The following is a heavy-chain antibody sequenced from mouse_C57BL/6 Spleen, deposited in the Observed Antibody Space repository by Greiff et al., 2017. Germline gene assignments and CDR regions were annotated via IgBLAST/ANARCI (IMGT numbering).Heavy chain of an antibody. CDR3: AGRYYGSSFYAMDY. J-gene: IGHJ4*01. Sequence: VQLQQPGAELVMPGASVMLSCKASGYTFTSYWMHWVKQRPGQGLEWIGEIDPSDSYTNYNQKFKGKSTLPVDQSSSTAYMQLSSLTSEDSAVYYCAGRYYGSSFYAMDYWGQGTSVTVSS. D-gene: IGHD1-1*01. CDR1: GYTFTSYW. CDR2: IDPSDSYT. V-gene: IGHV1-69*01.